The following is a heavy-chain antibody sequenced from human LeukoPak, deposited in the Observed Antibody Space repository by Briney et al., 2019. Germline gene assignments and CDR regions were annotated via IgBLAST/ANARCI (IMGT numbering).Heavy chain of an antibody. J-gene: IGHJ4*02. Sequence: PGGSLRLSCAASGFTFDDYGMGWVRQAPGKGLEWVSGINWNGGSTGYADSVKGRFTISRDNAKNSLYLQMNSLRAEDTALYHCARSPSSSWYYFDYWGQGTLVTVSS. V-gene: IGHV3-20*01. CDR2: INWNGGST. CDR3: ARSPSSSWYYFDY. D-gene: IGHD6-13*01. CDR1: GFTFDDYG.